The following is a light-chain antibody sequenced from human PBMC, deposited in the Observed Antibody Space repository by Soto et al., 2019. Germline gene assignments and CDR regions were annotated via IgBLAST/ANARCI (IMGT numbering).Light chain of an antibody. V-gene: IGKV1-39*01. CDR2: AAS. Sequence: DIQMTQSPSSLSASVGDRVTITCRASQSIRKYLNWYQQKPGKAPKLLIYAASSLQSEVPSRFSGSGSGTDFTLSISSLQVEDFATYYCHQSYSDPETFGGGTKVEIK. J-gene: IGKJ4*01. CDR3: HQSYSDPET. CDR1: QSIRKY.